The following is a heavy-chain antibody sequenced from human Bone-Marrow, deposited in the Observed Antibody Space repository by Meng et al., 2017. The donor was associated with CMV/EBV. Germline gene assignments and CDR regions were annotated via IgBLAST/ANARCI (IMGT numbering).Heavy chain of an antibody. J-gene: IGHJ4*02. CDR1: GGSFSGYY. D-gene: IGHD3-22*01. Sequence: CAVYGGSFSGYYWSWIRQPPGKGLEWIGEINHSGSTNYNPSLKSRVTISVDTSKNQFPLKLSSVTAADTAVYYCASWWLYDSSGYSYWGQGTLVTVSS. CDR2: INHSGST. V-gene: IGHV4-34*01. CDR3: ASWWLYDSSGYSY.